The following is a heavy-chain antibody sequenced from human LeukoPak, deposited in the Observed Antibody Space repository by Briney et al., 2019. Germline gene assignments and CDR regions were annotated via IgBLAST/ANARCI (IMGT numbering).Heavy chain of an antibody. Sequence: VASVKVSCKASGYTFTGYYMHWVRQAPGQGLEWMGWINPNSGGTNYAQKFQGWVTMTRDTSISTAYMELSRLRSDDTAVYYCARANGSGSYSPVRYWGQGTLVTVSS. CDR2: INPNSGGT. V-gene: IGHV1-2*04. J-gene: IGHJ4*02. CDR3: ARANGSGSYSPVRY. CDR1: GYTFTGYY. D-gene: IGHD3-10*01.